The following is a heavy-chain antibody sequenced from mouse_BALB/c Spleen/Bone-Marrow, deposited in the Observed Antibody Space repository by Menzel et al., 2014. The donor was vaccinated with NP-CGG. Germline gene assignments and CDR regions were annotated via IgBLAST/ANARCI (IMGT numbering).Heavy chain of an antibody. D-gene: IGHD3-3*01. V-gene: IGHV3-8*02. CDR2: ISYSGST. CDR1: GDSITSGY. CDR3: ARGGGTGFDY. J-gene: IGHJ2*01. Sequence: EVKLVESGPSLMKPSQTLSLTCSVTGDSITSGYWNWIRRSPGNKLEYMGYISYSGSTYYNPSLKSRISITRDTSKNQYYLQLNSVTTEDTATFYCARGGGTGFDYWGQGTTLTVSS.